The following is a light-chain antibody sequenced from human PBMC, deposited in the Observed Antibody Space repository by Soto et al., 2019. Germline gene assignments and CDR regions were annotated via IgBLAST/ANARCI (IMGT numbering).Light chain of an antibody. CDR3: QQYGSSPRT. V-gene: IGKV3-20*01. Sequence: EIVLTQSPGTLSLSPGERATLSCRASQSVSSSYLAWYQQKPGQAPRLLIYGASSRATGIPDRFSGSGSGTVFTLIISRLEPEDFAVYYCQQYGSSPRTFGQGTKV. CDR1: QSVSSSY. CDR2: GAS. J-gene: IGKJ1*01.